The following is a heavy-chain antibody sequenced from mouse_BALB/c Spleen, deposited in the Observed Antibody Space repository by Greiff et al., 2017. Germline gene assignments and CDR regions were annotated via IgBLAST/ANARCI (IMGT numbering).Heavy chain of an antibody. D-gene: IGHD2-4*01. CDR2: ISSGGST. CDR3: AREGGYDYDRGYAMDY. V-gene: IGHV5-6-5*01. CDR1: GFTFSSYA. J-gene: IGHJ4*01. Sequence: DVHLVESGGGLVKPGGSLKLSCAASGFTFSSYAMSWVRQTPEKRLEWVASISSGGSTYYPDSVKGRFTISRDNARNILYLQMSSLRSEDTAMYYCAREGGYDYDRGYAMDYWGQGTSVTVSS.